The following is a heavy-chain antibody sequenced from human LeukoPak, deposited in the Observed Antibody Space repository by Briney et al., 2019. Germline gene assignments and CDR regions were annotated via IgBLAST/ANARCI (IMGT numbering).Heavy chain of an antibody. D-gene: IGHD1-26*01. CDR1: GYSISSGYY. CDR2: IYHSGST. J-gene: IGHJ4*02. V-gene: IGHV4-38-2*02. CDR3: ARLSGSYYVLDY. Sequence: SETLSLTCTVSGYSISSGYYWGWIRQPPGKGLGWIGSIYHSGSTYYSPSLKGRVTISVDTSKNQFSLKLCSVTAADTAVYYCARLSGSYYVLDYWGQGTLVTVSS.